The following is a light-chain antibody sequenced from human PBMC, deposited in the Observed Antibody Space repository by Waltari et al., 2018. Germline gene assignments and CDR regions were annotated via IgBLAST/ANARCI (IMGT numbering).Light chain of an antibody. J-gene: IGLJ2*01. CDR3: CSYAGSYTLAV. Sequence: QSALTQPRSVSGSPGQSVTISCTGTSSDVGGYNYVPWYQQHPGKAPKLMIYDVSKRPSGVPDRFSGSKSGNTASLTISGLQAEDEADYYCCSYAGSYTLAVFGGGTKLTVL. V-gene: IGLV2-11*01. CDR1: SSDVGGYNY. CDR2: DVS.